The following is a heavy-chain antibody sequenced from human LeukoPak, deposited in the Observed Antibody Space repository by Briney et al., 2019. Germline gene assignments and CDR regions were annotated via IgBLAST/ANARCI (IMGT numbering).Heavy chain of an antibody. D-gene: IGHD2-2*01. CDR2: ISTRGSTT. V-gene: IGHV3-48*03. CDR1: GFTFSRYE. Sequence: GGSLRLSCVVSGFTFSRYELNWVRQAPGKGLEWVSYISTRGSTTYYADSVKGRFTISRDNAKNTLYLQMDSLRAEDTAIYYCARDGGGSSSSRWLDYWGLGTLVTVSS. J-gene: IGHJ4*02. CDR3: ARDGGGSSSSRWLDY.